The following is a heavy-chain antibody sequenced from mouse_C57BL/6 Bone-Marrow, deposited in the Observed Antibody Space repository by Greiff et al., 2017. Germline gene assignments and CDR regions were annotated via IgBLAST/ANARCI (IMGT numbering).Heavy chain of an antibody. V-gene: IGHV5-6*01. Sequence: EVKVVESGGDLVKPGGSLKLSCAASGFTFSSYGMSWVRQTPDKRLEWVATISSGGSYTYYPDSVKGRFTISRDNATNTLYLQMSSLKSEDTAMYYCARHDPFRWLPFAYWGQGTLVTVSA. J-gene: IGHJ3*01. D-gene: IGHD2-3*01. CDR2: ISSGGSYT. CDR3: ARHDPFRWLPFAY. CDR1: GFTFSSYG.